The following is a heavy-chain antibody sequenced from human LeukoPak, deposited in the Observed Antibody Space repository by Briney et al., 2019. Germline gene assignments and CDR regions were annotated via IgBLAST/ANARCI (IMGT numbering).Heavy chain of an antibody. CDR1: GFTFSSYG. V-gene: IGHV3-30*18. Sequence: GRSLRLSCAASGFTFSSYGMHWVRQAPGKGLEWVAVISYDGSNKYYADSVKGRFTISRDHSKNTLYLQMNSLRAEDTAVYYCAKARDHGGDYWGQGTLVTVSS. CDR2: ISYDGSNK. CDR3: AKARDHGGDY. D-gene: IGHD1-14*01. J-gene: IGHJ4*02.